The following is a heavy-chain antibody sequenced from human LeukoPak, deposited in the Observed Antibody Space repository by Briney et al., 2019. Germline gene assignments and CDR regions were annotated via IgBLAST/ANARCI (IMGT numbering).Heavy chain of an antibody. CDR3: VTYCSGGSCYSADAFDI. Sequence: SETLSLTCTVSGGSVSSGSYYWSWIRRPPGKGLEWIGYIYYSGSTNYNPSLKSRVTISVDTSKNQFSLKLSSVTAADTAVYYCVTYCSGGSCYSADAFDIWGQGTMVTVSS. CDR2: IYYSGST. D-gene: IGHD2-15*01. J-gene: IGHJ3*02. V-gene: IGHV4-61*01. CDR1: GGSVSSGSYY.